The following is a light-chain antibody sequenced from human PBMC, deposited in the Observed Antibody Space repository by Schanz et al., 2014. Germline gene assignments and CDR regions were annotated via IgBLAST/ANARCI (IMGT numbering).Light chain of an antibody. V-gene: IGKV3-20*01. CDR3: QQYDSPPLT. Sequence: EIVLTQSPGTLSLSPGERAILSCRASQSVGSTYVAWYQQKPGQAPRLLIYGVSSRATGIPDRFSGSGSGTDFTLTISRLEPEDFAVYYCQQYDSPPLTFAGGTKVEIK. CDR2: GVS. J-gene: IGKJ4*01. CDR1: QSVGSTY.